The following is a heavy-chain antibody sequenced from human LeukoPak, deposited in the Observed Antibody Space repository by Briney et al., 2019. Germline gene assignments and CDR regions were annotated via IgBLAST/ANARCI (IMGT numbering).Heavy chain of an antibody. CDR1: GGTFSSYA. Sequence: SVKVSCKASGGTFSSYAISWVRQAPGQGLEWMGGIIPIFGTANYAQKFQGRVTITADESTSTAYMELGSLRSEDTAVYYCANPTCGDYGSLRTQGPRSYYYYGMDVWGQGTTVTVSS. V-gene: IGHV1-69*13. CDR2: IIPIFGTA. J-gene: IGHJ6*02. CDR3: ANPTCGDYGSLRTQGPRSYYYYGMDV. D-gene: IGHD4-17*01.